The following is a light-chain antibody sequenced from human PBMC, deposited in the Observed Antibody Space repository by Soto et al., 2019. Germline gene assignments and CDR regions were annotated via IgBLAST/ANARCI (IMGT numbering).Light chain of an antibody. Sequence: QSALTQPASVSGSPGQSITISCTGTSGDVGSYNLVSWYQQHPGKAPKLMIYEGSKRPSGVSNRFSGSKSGNTASLTISGLHAEDEADYYCCSYAGSSTSLYVFGTGTKVTVL. V-gene: IGLV2-23*01. J-gene: IGLJ1*01. CDR1: SGDVGSYNL. CDR3: CSYAGSSTSLYV. CDR2: EGS.